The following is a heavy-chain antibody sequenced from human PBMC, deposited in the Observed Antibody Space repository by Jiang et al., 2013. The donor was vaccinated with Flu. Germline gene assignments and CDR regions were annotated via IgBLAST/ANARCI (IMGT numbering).Heavy chain of an antibody. D-gene: IGHD1-26*01. V-gene: IGHV3-23*01. CDR3: AKAGSLTPEYFQH. CDR2: ISGSGGST. Sequence: QLLESGGGLVQPGGSLRLSCAASGFTFSSYAMSWVRQAPGKGLERVSAISGSGGSTYYADSVKGRFTISRDNSKNTLYLQMNSLRAEDTAVYYCAKAGSLTPEYFQHWGQGTLVTVSS. J-gene: IGHJ1*01. CDR1: GFTFSSYA.